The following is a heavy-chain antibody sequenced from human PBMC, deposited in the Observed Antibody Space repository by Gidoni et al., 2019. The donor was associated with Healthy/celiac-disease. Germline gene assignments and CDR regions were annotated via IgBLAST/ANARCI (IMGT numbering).Heavy chain of an antibody. V-gene: IGHV5-51*01. J-gene: IGHJ4*02. CDR1: GYSFTSYW. CDR2: IYPGDSDT. Sequence: ELQLVQSGAEVKKPGESLKIYCKGSGYSFTSYWIGWVRQMPGKGLEWMGIIYPGDSDTRYSPSFQGQVTISADKSISTAYLQWSSLKASDTAMYYCASSYYYDSSGYAYDYWGQGTLVTVSS. CDR3: ASSYYYDSSGYAYDY. D-gene: IGHD3-22*01.